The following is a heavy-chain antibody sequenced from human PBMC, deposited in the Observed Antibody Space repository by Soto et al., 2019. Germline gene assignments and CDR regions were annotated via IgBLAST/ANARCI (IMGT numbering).Heavy chain of an antibody. V-gene: IGHV4-31*03. Sequence: SETLCLTCTVSGGSISSGGYYWSWIRQHPGKGLEGIGDIYYSGSNYYNPSLKSRVTKSVNTSKNQFSLKLSSVTAADTAVYYCARDRHIVLVPAATGDYYYGIDVRSQRTTVTVSS. CDR2: IYYSGSN. D-gene: IGHD2-2*01. CDR1: GGSISSGGYY. J-gene: IGHJ6*02. CDR3: ARDRHIVLVPAATGDYYYGIDV.